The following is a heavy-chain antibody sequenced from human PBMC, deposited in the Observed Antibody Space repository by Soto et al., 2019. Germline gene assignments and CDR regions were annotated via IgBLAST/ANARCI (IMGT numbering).Heavy chain of an antibody. CDR1: VGSISSYY. D-gene: IGHD6-13*01. Sequence: SETLCVPCIFSVGSISSYYWGWIRQPAGKGLEWIGLIYTSGSTNYNPSLKSRVTMSVDTSKNQFSLKLSSVTAADTAVYYCARTYSRSWIWWFDPWGQGTMVTVSS. V-gene: IGHV4-4*07. CDR3: ARTYSRSWIWWFDP. CDR2: IYTSGST. J-gene: IGHJ5*02.